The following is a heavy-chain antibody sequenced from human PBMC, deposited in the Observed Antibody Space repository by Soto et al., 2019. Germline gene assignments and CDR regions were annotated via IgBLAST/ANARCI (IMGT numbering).Heavy chain of an antibody. V-gene: IGHV4-4*07. CDR1: GGSISSYY. CDR2: IYTSGST. CDR3: GRGDYDFWSGYYTGTGAPPLNNWFAP. D-gene: IGHD3-3*01. Sequence: PSETLSLTCTVSGGSISSYYWSWIRQPAGKGLEWIGRIYTSGSTNYNPSLKSRVTMSVDTSKNQFSLKLSSVTAAATAVYYCGRGDYDFWSGYYTGTGAPPLNNWFAPWGQGTLVTVS. J-gene: IGHJ5*02.